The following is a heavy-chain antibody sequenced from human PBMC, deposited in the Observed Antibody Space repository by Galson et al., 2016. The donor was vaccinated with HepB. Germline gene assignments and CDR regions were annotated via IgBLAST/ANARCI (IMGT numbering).Heavy chain of an antibody. CDR3: AGCSSTNCEFDY. J-gene: IGHJ4*02. V-gene: IGHV3-9*01. CDR2: ISWNSGSI. CDR1: GFTFDDYA. Sequence: SLRLSCAASGFTFDDYAMHWVRQAPGKGLEWVSGISWNSGSIDYADSVKGRFTISRDNAKNSLYLQMNSLRAEYTALYYCAGCSSTNCEFDYWGQGTLVTVSS. D-gene: IGHD2-2*01.